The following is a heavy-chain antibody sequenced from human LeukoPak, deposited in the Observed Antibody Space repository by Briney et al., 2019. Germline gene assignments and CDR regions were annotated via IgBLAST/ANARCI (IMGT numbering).Heavy chain of an antibody. V-gene: IGHV4-34*01. CDR1: GGSFSGCY. D-gene: IGHD3-9*01. CDR3: ASILLRYFDGHYYPVYDP. CDR2: INHSGST. Sequence: SETLSLTCAVYGGSFSGCYWSWIRQPPGKGLEWIGEINHSGSTNYNPSLKSRVTISVDTSKNQFSLKLSSVTAADTAVYYCASILLRYFDGHYYPVYDPWGQGTLVTVSS. J-gene: IGHJ5*02.